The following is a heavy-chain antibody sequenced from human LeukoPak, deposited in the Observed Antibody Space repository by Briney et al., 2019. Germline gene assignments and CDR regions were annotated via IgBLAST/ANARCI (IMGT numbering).Heavy chain of an antibody. Sequence: PSETLSLTCTVSGGSISSYYWSWIRQPAGKGLEWIGRIYTSGSTNYNPSLKSRVTMSVDTSKNQFSLKLSSVTAADTAVYYCASGYSSGWAGLEDYWGQGTLVTVSS. CDR3: ASGYSSGWAGLEDY. D-gene: IGHD6-19*01. J-gene: IGHJ4*02. CDR2: IYTSGST. CDR1: GGSISSYY. V-gene: IGHV4-4*07.